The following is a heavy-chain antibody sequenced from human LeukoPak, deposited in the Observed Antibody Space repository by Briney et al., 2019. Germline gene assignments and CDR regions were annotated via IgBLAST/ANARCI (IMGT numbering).Heavy chain of an antibody. J-gene: IGHJ4*02. CDR3: ARVPPGASHFDS. D-gene: IGHD1-26*01. CDR1: GGSISSYY. CDR2: IYYRGTT. V-gene: IGHV4-59*01. Sequence: SETLSLTCTVSGGSISSYYWSWIRQPPGKGLEWIGYIYYRGTTKYNPSLKSRVTISVDTSKNQFSLKLSSVTAADTAAYYCARVPPGASHFDSWGQGTLVPVSS.